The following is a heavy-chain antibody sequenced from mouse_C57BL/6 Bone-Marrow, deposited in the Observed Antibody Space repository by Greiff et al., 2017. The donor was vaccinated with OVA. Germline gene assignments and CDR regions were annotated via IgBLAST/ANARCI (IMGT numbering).Heavy chain of an antibody. J-gene: IGHJ2*01. CDR1: GYTFTSYW. Sequence: VQLQQPGAELVMPGASVKLSCKASGYTFTSYWMHWVKQRPGQGLEWIGEIDPSDSYTNYNQKFKGKSTLTVDKSSSTAYMQLSSLTSEGSAVYYCARVDYWGQGTTLTVSS. V-gene: IGHV1-69*01. CDR2: IDPSDSYT. CDR3: ARVDY.